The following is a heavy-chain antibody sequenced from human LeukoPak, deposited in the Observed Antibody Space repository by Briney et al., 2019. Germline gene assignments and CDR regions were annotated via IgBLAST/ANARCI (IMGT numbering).Heavy chain of an antibody. J-gene: IGHJ3*02. V-gene: IGHV3-48*03. CDR3: AREAVPGGRGDTFDI. D-gene: IGHD6-19*01. Sequence: GGSLRLSCAASGFTFSSFEMNWVRQAPGKGLEWVSYISGSGTNIYYADSVKGRFTISRDNAKNSLSLQMNSLRAEDTAICYCAREAVPGGRGDTFDIWGQGTMVTVSS. CDR2: ISGSGTNI. CDR1: GFTFSSFE.